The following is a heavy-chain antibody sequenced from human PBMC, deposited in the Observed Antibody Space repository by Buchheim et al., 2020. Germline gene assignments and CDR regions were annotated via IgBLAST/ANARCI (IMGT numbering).Heavy chain of an antibody. Sequence: QLQLQESGPGLVKPSETLSLTCTVSGGSISSSSYYWGWIRQPPGKGLAWIGSIYYSGSTYYNPSFKSRVTLSVDTSKNQFSLKLSSVTAADTAVYYCARVRDGYNSGGMDVWGQGTT. J-gene: IGHJ6*02. CDR2: IYYSGST. D-gene: IGHD5-24*01. V-gene: IGHV4-39*02. CDR1: GGSISSSSYY. CDR3: ARVRDGYNSGGMDV.